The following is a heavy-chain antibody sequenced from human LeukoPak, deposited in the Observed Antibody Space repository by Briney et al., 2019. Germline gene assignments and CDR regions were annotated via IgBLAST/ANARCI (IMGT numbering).Heavy chain of an antibody. D-gene: IGHD3-10*01. J-gene: IGHJ4*02. Sequence: GGSLRLSCAASGFTFSSYAMSWVRQAPGKGLEWVSAISGSGGSTYYADSVKGRFTISRDNSKNTLYLQMNSLRAEDTAVYYCANGSTVRGPRAYYFDYWGQGTLVTVSS. CDR1: GFTFSSYA. V-gene: IGHV3-23*01. CDR2: ISGSGGST. CDR3: ANGSTVRGPRAYYFDY.